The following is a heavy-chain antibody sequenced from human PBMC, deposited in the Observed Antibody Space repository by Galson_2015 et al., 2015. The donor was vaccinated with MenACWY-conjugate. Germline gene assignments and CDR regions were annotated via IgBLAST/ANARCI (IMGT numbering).Heavy chain of an antibody. J-gene: IGHJ4*02. Sequence: ATLSLPCAVSGASIISTTWWRWVRQPPGTGLEWIAETPHSGRTNYPPSLPGRVLISVDQSQNQFSLDLYSVTAADTAVYYCATQSAFYQDYWGQGTLVSVSS. V-gene: IGHV4-4*02. CDR3: ATQSAFYQDY. CDR2: TPHSGRT. CDR1: GASIISTTW. D-gene: IGHD2-2*01.